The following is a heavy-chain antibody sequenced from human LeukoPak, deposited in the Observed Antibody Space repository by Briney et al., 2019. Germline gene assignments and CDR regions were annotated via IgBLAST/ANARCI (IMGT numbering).Heavy chain of an antibody. J-gene: IGHJ4*02. CDR1: GFTFSGYA. D-gene: IGHD3-10*01. Sequence: GGSLRLSCAASGFTFSGYAISWVRQAPGKGLEWVSAISGSGGSTYYADSVKGRFTISRDNSKNTLYLQMNSLRAEDTAVYYCAYAFMVRGVPGFDYWGQGTLVTVSS. CDR3: AYAFMVRGVPGFDY. V-gene: IGHV3-23*01. CDR2: ISGSGGST.